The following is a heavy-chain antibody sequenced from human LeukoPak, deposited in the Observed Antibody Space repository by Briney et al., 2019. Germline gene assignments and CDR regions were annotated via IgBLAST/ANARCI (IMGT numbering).Heavy chain of an antibody. CDR3: SRHDSSVVGGNDAFDI. D-gene: IGHD1-26*01. V-gene: IGHV3-73*01. Sequence: GGSMRLSCAASGFTFSGSAMHWVRQASGKGLEWVGRIRRRGNSYATAYAASVTGRFTISRDDSKNTAYLQMNSLRAEDTAIYYCSRHDSSVVGGNDAFDIWGQGTLVTVPS. J-gene: IGHJ3*02. CDR1: GFTFSGSA. CDR2: IRRRGNSYAT.